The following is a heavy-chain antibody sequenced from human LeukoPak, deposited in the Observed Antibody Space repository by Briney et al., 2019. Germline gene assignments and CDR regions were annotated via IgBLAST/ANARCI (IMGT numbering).Heavy chain of an antibody. CDR2: MNPNSGNT. CDR3: ARASRGGIDY. J-gene: IGHJ4*02. V-gene: IGHV1-8*03. Sequence: ASVKVSCKASGYTFTSYDINWVRQATGQGLEWMGWMNPNSGNTGYAQKFQGRVTITRNTSITTAYMELSRLRSDDTAVCYCARASRGGIDYWGQGTLVTVSS. CDR1: GYTFTSYD. D-gene: IGHD3-10*01.